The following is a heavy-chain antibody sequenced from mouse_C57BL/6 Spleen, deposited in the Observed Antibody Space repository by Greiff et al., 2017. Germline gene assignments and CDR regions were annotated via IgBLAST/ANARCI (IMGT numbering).Heavy chain of an antibody. CDR3: AREGNYDYDRYAMDY. CDR2: INPNNGGT. V-gene: IGHV1-18*01. D-gene: IGHD2-4*01. CDR1: GYTFTDYN. Sequence: VQLQQSGPELVKPGASVKIPCKASGYTFTDYNMDWVKQSHGKSLEWIGDINPNNGGTIYNQKFKGKATLTGDKSSSTAYMELRSLTSEDTAVYYCAREGNYDYDRYAMDYWGQGTSVTVSS. J-gene: IGHJ4*01.